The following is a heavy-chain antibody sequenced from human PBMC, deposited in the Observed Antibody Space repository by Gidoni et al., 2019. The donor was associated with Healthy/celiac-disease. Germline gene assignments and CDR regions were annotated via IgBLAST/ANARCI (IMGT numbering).Heavy chain of an antibody. J-gene: IGHJ4*02. Sequence: QITLNESGPTLVKPTQPLTLTCTFSGFSLSTSGVGVGWIRQPPGKALEWLALIYWDDDKRYSPSLQSSLTITKDTSKNQVVLTMTNMDPVDTATYYCARRPPRVKIFDYWGQGTLVTVSS. CDR1: GFSLSTSGVG. CDR3: ARRPPRVKIFDY. V-gene: IGHV2-5*02. D-gene: IGHD3-10*01. CDR2: IYWDDDK.